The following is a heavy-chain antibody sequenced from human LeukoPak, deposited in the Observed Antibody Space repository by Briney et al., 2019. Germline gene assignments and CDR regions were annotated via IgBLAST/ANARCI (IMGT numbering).Heavy chain of an antibody. CDR3: ARSFNIVVATAHLDY. CDR1: GFTFSSYA. CDR2: ISYDGSNK. Sequence: GGSLRLSCAASGFTFSSYAMHWVRQAPGKGLEWVAVISYDGSNKYYADSVEGRFTISRDNSKNTLYLQMNSLRAEDTAVYYCARSFNIVVATAHLDYWGQGALVTVSS. V-gene: IGHV3-30*04. J-gene: IGHJ4*02. D-gene: IGHD2-21*02.